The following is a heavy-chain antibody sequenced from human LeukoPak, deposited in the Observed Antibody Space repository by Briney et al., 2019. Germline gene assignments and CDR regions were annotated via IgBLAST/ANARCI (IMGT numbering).Heavy chain of an antibody. V-gene: IGHV3-53*01. CDR3: ARDKDCGYDY. J-gene: IGHJ4*02. CDR2: IDGGGST. CDR1: GFSVSANV. Sequence: TGGSLRLSCAASGFSVSANVMSWVRQAPGKGLEWVSAIDGGGSTYYADSVKGRFTISGDDSENTLYLQMNSPRVEDTAVYYCARDKDCGYDYWGQGTLVSVSS. D-gene: IGHD3-22*01.